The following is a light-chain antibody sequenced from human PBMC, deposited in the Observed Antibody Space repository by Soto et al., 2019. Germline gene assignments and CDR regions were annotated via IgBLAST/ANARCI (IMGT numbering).Light chain of an antibody. CDR2: YDS. J-gene: IGLJ2*01. CDR1: NIGSKS. Sequence: SYELTQPPSVSVAPGKTARITCGGNNIGSKSVHWYQQKPGQAPVLVIYYDSDRPSGIPERFSGSNSGNTASLTISGLQTEDEADYYCCSYAGRYTLVFGGGTKVTVL. CDR3: CSYAGRYTLV. V-gene: IGLV3-21*01.